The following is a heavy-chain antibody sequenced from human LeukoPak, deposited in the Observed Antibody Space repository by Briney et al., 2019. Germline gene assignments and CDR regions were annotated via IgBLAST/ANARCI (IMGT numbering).Heavy chain of an antibody. CDR1: GGTFSSYA. Sequence: SVKVSCKASGGTFSSYAISWVRQAPGQGLEWMGRVIPILGISNYAQKFQRRVTLTAYKSTSTAYMELSSLRYEETGVYYCARETGFVPAAKMGFDYWGQGTLVTVSS. CDR2: VIPILGIS. CDR3: ARETGFVPAAKMGFDY. D-gene: IGHD2-2*01. J-gene: IGHJ4*02. V-gene: IGHV1-69*04.